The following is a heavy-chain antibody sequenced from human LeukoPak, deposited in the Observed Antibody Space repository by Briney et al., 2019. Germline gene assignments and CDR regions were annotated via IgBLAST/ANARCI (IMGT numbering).Heavy chain of an antibody. CDR2: IYYSGST. V-gene: IGHV4-59*01. J-gene: IGHJ5*02. CDR3: ARGIAVAVYNWFDP. Sequence: PSEALSLTCTVSGGSISSYYWSWIRQPPGKGLEWIGYIYYSGSTNYNPSLKSRVTISVDTSKNQFSLKLSSVTAADTAVYYCARGIAVAVYNWFDPWGQGTLVTVSS. D-gene: IGHD6-19*01. CDR1: GGSISSYY.